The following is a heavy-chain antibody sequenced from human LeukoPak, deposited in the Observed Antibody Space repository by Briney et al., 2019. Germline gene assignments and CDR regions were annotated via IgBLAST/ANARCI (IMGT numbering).Heavy chain of an antibody. V-gene: IGHV3-23*01. CDR1: GFTFSSYA. D-gene: IGHD2-2*01. CDR2: ISGSGGST. Sequence: PGGSLRLSCAASGFTFSSYAMSWVRQAPGKGLEWVSAISGSGGSTYYADSVKGRFTISRDNSKNTLYLQMNSLRAGDTAVYYCAKDQGPVPAAMYYYYYGMDVWGQGTTVTVSS. J-gene: IGHJ6*02. CDR3: AKDQGPVPAAMYYYYYGMDV.